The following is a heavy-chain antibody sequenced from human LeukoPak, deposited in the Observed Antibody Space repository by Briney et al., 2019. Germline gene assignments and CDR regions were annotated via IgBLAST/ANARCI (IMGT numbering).Heavy chain of an antibody. D-gene: IGHD5-24*01. CDR2: IRFDGTTK. V-gene: IGHV3-30*02. CDR3: AKEGGDGSPFDY. CDR1: GFIFSNYG. J-gene: IGHJ4*02. Sequence: VGSLRLSCAASGFIFSNYGMHWVRLSPDKGLEGLTFIRFDGTTKYYADSVRGRFTISRDNSKDKVSLQMYSLRAEDTGIYYCAKEGGDGSPFDYWGQGILVTVSS.